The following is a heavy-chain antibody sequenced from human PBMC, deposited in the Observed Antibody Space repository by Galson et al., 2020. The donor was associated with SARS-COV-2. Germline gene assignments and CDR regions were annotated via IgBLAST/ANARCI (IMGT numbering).Heavy chain of an antibody. V-gene: IGHV3-30-3*01. D-gene: IGHD3-22*01. CDR3: ASQEYDSSGYPLW. CDR1: GFTFSSYA. CDR2: ISYDGINK. J-gene: IGHJ4*02. Sequence: GGSLRLSCAASGFTFSSYAMHWVRQAPGKGPEWVAVISYDGINKFYADSLKGRFSISRDNSKKKLYLQMNSLRPEDTAVYYCASQEYDSSGYPLWWGQGTLVTVSS.